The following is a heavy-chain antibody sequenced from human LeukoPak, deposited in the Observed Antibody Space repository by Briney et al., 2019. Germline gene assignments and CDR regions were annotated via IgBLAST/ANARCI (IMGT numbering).Heavy chain of an antibody. CDR2: ISSSSSYI. V-gene: IGHV3-21*04. J-gene: IGHJ4*02. Sequence: GGSLRLSCAASGFTFSSYSMNWVRQAPGKGLEWVSSISSSSSYIYYADSVKGRFTISRDNAKNSLYLQTSSLRAEDTAIYYCAKGTALIVGDYFDQWGQGTLVTVSS. CDR1: GFTFSSYS. CDR3: AKGTALIVGDYFDQ. D-gene: IGHD3-22*01.